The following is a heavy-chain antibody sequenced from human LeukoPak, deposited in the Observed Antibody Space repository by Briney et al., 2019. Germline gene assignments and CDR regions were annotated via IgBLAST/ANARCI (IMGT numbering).Heavy chain of an antibody. CDR1: GFTFSTYG. D-gene: IGHD1-1*01. CDR3: AKGGPDHWKD. V-gene: IGHV3-30*18. Sequence: PGRSLRLSCAASGFTFSTYGMHWVRQAPGKGLEWAAAISHDGNNKYYADSVKGRFTISRDNSKNTLYLQMNSLRAEDTAVYYCAKGGPDHWKDWGQGTLVTVSS. J-gene: IGHJ4*02. CDR2: ISHDGNNK.